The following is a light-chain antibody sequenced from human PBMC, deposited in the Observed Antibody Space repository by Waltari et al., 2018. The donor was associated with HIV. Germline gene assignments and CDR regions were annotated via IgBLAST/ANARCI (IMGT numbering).Light chain of an antibody. CDR1: GSNIGTYS. CDR3: AVWDDSLGGAV. V-gene: IGLV1-47*01. Sequence: QSVVTQPPSASGTPGQRVTISCSGRGSNIGTYSVNWYQPFPGKAPKLLIYMNDQRPSGVPGRFSGSQSGTSASLAISGLQYDDEADYYCAVWDDSLGGAVFGGGTKLTVL. J-gene: IGLJ2*01. CDR2: MND.